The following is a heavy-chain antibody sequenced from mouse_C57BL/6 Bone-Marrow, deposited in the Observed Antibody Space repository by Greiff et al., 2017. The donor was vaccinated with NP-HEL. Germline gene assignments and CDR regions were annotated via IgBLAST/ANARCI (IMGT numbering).Heavy chain of an antibody. CDR3: ARYYYGSSSFDY. D-gene: IGHD1-1*01. V-gene: IGHV1-72*01. CDR2: IDPNSGGT. J-gene: IGHJ2*01. CDR1: GYTFTSYL. Sequence: QVQLQQSGAELVKPGASVKLSCKASGYTFTSYLMHWVKQRPGRGLEWIGRIDPNSGGTKYNEKFKRKATLTVDKPSSTAYMQLNSRTSEDSAVYCCARYYYGSSSFDYWGQGTTLTVSS.